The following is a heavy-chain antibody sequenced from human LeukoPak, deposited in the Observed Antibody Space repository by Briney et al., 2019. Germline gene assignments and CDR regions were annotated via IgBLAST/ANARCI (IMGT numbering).Heavy chain of an antibody. CDR2: IKQDGSEK. CDR1: GFTFSSYW. CDR3: AREGGGYALDY. J-gene: IGHJ4*02. Sequence: PGGSLRLSCAASGFTFSSYWMSWVRQAPGKGLEWVANIKQDGSEKYYVDSVKGRFTISRDDAKNSPYLQMNSLRAEDTAVYYCAREGGGYALDYWGQGTLVTVSS. D-gene: IGHD3-22*01. V-gene: IGHV3-7*01.